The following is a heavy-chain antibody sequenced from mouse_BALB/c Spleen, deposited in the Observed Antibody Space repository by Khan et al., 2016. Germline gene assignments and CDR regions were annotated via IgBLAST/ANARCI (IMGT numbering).Heavy chain of an antibody. CDR1: GYSIPSHYS. V-gene: IGHV3-1*02. Sequence: EVQLVESGPDLVKPSQSLSLTCTVTGYSIPSHYSWHWIRHFPGNKLEWMGYIHYSGSTNYNPSLKSRISITRDPSKNQFFLQLNSVTTEDTATYYCATSTTGYWYYFDYWGQGTTLTVSS. D-gene: IGHD3-1*01. J-gene: IGHJ2*01. CDR2: IHYSGST. CDR3: ATSTTGYWYYFDY.